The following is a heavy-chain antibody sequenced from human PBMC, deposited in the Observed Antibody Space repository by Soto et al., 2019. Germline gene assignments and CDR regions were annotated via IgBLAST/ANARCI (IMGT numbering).Heavy chain of an antibody. Sequence: GASVKVSCKASGYTFTSYGMSWVRQATGQGLEWKGWMNPNSGNTGYAQKFQSRVTMTRNTSISTAYMELSSLRSEDTAVYYCAKGKYDYVWGSYRPCYFDYWGQGTLLTVSS. D-gene: IGHD3-16*02. CDR3: AKGKYDYVWGSYRPCYFDY. V-gene: IGHV1-8*01. J-gene: IGHJ4*02. CDR1: GYTFTSYG. CDR2: MNPNSGNT.